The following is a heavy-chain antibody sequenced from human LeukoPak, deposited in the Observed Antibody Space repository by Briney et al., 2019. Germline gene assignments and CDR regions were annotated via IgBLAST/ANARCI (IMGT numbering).Heavy chain of an antibody. V-gene: IGHV4-4*07. CDR1: GDSISSDC. J-gene: IGHJ4*02. Sequence: SETLSLTCTVSGDSISSDCWSWIRQPAGKGLEWIGRICTRGSANYNPSLRSRVTMSVETSNNHFSLRLTSVTAADTPVYYCVRDEKSGDMSGYAPRFACWGQGTLVTVSS. CDR2: ICTRGSA. CDR3: VRDEKSGDMSGYAPRFAC. D-gene: IGHD3-22*01.